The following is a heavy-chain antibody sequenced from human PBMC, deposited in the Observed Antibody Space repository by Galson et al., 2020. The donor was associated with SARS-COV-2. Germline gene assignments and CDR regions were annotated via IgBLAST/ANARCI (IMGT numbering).Heavy chain of an antibody. CDR3: ARELTVTTGWYFDL. V-gene: IGHV3-30*07. Sequence: GESLKISCAASGFTFSSYAMHWVRQAPGKGLEWVAQIFFDGSEKYYGDSVRGRFTISRDSSKNTVYLQMNNLRVEDTAVYYCARELTVTTGWYFDLWGRGTLVTVSS. CDR2: IFFDGSEK. CDR1: GFTFSSYA. J-gene: IGHJ2*01. D-gene: IGHD4-17*01.